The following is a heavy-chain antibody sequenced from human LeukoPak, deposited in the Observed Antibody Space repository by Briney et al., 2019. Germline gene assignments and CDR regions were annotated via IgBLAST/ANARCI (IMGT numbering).Heavy chain of an antibody. CDR2: ISSSSSYI. CDR3: ARVADSSGYSTDF. J-gene: IGHJ4*02. Sequence: PGGSLRLSCAASGFTFSSYSMNWVRQAPGKGLEWVSSISSSSSYIYYADSVKGRFTISRDNAKNSLYLQMNSLRAEDTAVYYCARVADSSGYSTDFWGQGTLVTVSS. D-gene: IGHD3-22*01. CDR1: GFTFSSYS. V-gene: IGHV3-21*01.